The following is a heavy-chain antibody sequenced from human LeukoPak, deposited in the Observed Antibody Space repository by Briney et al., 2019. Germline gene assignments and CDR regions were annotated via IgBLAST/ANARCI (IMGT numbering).Heavy chain of an antibody. J-gene: IGHJ5*02. CDR2: IYHSGST. V-gene: IGHV4-39*01. CDR3: ARGLWFGELLNWFDP. Sequence: SETLSLTCTVSGGSISSSSYYWAWIRQPQGKGLEWIGSIYHSGSTYYNPSLKSRVTISVDTSKNQFSLKLSSVTAADTAVYYCARGLWFGELLNWFDPWGQGTLVTVSS. D-gene: IGHD3-10*01. CDR1: GGSISSSSYY.